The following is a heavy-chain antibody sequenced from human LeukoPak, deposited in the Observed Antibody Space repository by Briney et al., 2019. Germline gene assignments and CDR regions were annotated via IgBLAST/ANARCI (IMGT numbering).Heavy chain of an antibody. CDR1: GGPFSGYY. J-gene: IGHJ4*02. V-gene: IGHV4-34*01. Sequence: SETLSLTCAVYGGPFSGYYCSWVRQPPGKGLEWIGKINHSGSTNYNPSLKSRVTISLDTSKNQFSLKLSSVTAADTAVYYCAVGRSYWGQGTLVTVSS. CDR2: INHSGST. CDR3: AVGRSY.